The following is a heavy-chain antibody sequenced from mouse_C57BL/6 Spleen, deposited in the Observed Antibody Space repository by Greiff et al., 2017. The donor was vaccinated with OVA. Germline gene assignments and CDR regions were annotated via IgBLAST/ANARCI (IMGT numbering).Heavy chain of an antibody. D-gene: IGHD2-4*01. CDR1: GYAFSSYW. Sequence: QVQLQQSGAELVKPGASVKISCKASGYAFSSYWMNWVKQRPGKGLEWIGQIYPGDGDTNYNGKFKGKATLTADKSTSTADMQLSSLTSEDSAVYFCASYDYDGLYYAMYYWGQGTSVTVSS. V-gene: IGHV1-80*01. CDR2: IYPGDGDT. J-gene: IGHJ4*01. CDR3: ASYDYDGLYYAMYY.